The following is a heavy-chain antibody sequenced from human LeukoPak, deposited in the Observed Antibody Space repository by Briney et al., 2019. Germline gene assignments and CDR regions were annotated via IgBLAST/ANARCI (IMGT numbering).Heavy chain of an antibody. D-gene: IGHD2-2*01. CDR2: ISGSGGST. CDR3: AKDRLRCSSTSCYDVENWFDP. V-gene: IGHV3-23*01. Sequence: GGSLRLSRAASGFTFSSYAMSWVRQAPGKGLEWVSAISGSGGSTYYADSVKGRFTISRDNSKNTLYLQMNSLRAEDTAVYYCAKDRLRCSSTSCYDVENWFDPWGQGTLVTVSS. CDR1: GFTFSSYA. J-gene: IGHJ5*02.